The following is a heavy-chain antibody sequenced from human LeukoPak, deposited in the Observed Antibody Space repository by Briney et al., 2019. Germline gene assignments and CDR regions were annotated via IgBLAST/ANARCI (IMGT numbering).Heavy chain of an antibody. CDR1: GFTFSSYA. J-gene: IGHJ4*02. CDR3: ARQLGYCSDGSCYFDS. V-gene: IGHV3-23*01. Sequence: GGSLRLSCTASGFTFSSYAMSWVRQAPGKGPEWVSAISDSGGATYDADSVKGRFTISRDNSKTTLYLQMNSLGAEDTAVYYCARQLGYCSDGSCYFDSWGQGTLVTVSS. CDR2: ISDSGGAT. D-gene: IGHD2-15*01.